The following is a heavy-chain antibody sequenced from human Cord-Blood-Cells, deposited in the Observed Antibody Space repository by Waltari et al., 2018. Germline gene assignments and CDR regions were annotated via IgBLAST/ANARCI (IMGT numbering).Heavy chain of an antibody. D-gene: IGHD3-22*01. CDR3: ARQTDGADYYDSSGPTDY. CDR1: GGSISSGGYY. V-gene: IGHV4-31*03. Sequence: QVQLQESGPGLVKPSQTLSLTCTVSGGSISSGGYYRSWIRQHPGKGLEWLGYIYYRGSTYYNPSLKSRVTISVDTAKNQFSLKLSSVTAADTAVYYCARQTDGADYYDSSGPTDYWGQGTLVTVSS. CDR2: IYYRGST. J-gene: IGHJ4*02.